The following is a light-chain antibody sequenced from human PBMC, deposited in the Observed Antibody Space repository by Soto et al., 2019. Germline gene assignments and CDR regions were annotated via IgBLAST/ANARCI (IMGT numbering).Light chain of an antibody. CDR2: DVS. CDR3: NSFTTTNTYV. CDR1: SSVVGGFDH. J-gene: IGLJ1*01. V-gene: IGLV2-14*03. Sequence: QSVLTQPASVSGSPGQSITISCTGASSVVGGFDHVSWYQQHPGKVPRLLIYDVSSRPSGVSDRFSGSKSGNTASLTISGLQAEDEADYYCNSFTTTNTYVFGTGNKVTVL.